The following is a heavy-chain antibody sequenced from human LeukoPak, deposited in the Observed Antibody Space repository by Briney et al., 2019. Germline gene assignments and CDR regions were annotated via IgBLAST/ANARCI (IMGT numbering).Heavy chain of an antibody. CDR1: GGSISSGGYS. Sequence: PSETLSLTCTVSGGSISSGGYSWSWIRQHPGKGLEWIGYIFYSGSTYYNPSLKSRITISVDTSKNQFSLKLSSVTAADTAVYYCARGGRYYYDGSGYYPPLDYWGQGTLVTVSS. V-gene: IGHV4-31*03. D-gene: IGHD3-22*01. CDR3: ARGGRYYYDGSGYYPPLDY. J-gene: IGHJ4*02. CDR2: IFYSGST.